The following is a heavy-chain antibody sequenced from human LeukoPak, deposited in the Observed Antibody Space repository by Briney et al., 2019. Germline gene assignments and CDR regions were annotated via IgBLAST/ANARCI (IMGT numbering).Heavy chain of an antibody. V-gene: IGHV4-39*01. CDR3: ARGYRYFDY. Sequence: SETLSVTCTVSGGSVSNGNYYWAWIRQPPGKGPEWIGSIYYTGNTYYNPSLKSRVTMSVDTSKNQFSLKLSSVTAADSAVYYCARGYRYFDYWGQGTLVTVSS. CDR2: IYYTGNT. CDR1: GGSVSNGNYY. D-gene: IGHD5-24*01. J-gene: IGHJ4*02.